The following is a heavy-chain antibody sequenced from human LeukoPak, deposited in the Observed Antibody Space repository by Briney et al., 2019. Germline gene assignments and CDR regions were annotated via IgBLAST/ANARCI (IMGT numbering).Heavy chain of an antibody. CDR1: GFAFSSYA. J-gene: IGHJ4*02. CDR3: ARDPYDSSPTSPDY. V-gene: IGHV3-23*01. Sequence: GGSLRLSCAASGFAFSSYAMSWVRQPPGKGLEWVSVISRRDDYTYYADSVKGRFTISRDNSKNTLYLQMNSLRAEDTAVYYCARDPYDSSPTSPDYWGQGTLVTVSS. CDR2: ISRRDDYT. D-gene: IGHD3-22*01.